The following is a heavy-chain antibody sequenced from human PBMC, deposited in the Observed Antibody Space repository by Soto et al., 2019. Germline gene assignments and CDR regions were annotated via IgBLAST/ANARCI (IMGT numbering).Heavy chain of an antibody. CDR3: ARDAASGSYPFDY. CDR1: GFTFSSYS. V-gene: IGHV3-21*01. CDR2: ISSSSSYI. J-gene: IGHJ4*02. Sequence: GGSLRLSCAASGFTFSSYSMNWVRQAPGKGLEWVSSISSSSSYIYYADSVKGRFTISRDNAKNSLYLQMNSLRAEDTAVYYCARDAASGSYPFDYWGQGTLVTVSS. D-gene: IGHD3-10*01.